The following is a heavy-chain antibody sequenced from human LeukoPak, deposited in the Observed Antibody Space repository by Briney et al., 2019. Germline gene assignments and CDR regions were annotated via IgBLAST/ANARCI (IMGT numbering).Heavy chain of an antibody. J-gene: IGHJ4*02. CDR3: ANSLWDASDY. CDR2: ISGSGGST. D-gene: IGHD1-26*01. CDR1: GFTFSSYA. Sequence: GGSLRLSCAASGFTFSSYAMSWVRQAPGKGLEWVSAISGSGGSTYYADSMKGRFTISRDNSKYTLYLQMNSLRAEDTAVYYCANSLWDASDYWGQGTLVTVSS. V-gene: IGHV3-23*01.